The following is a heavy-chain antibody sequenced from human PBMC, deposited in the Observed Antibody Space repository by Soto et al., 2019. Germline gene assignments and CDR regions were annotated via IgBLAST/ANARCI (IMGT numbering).Heavy chain of an antibody. D-gene: IGHD3-22*01. V-gene: IGHV3-30-3*01. CDR2: ISYDGSNK. J-gene: IGHJ4*02. CDR3: ARDLRVRYYDSSGSLH. Sequence: GGSLRLSCAASGFTFSSYAMHWVRQAPGKGLEWVAVISYDGSNKYYADSVKGRFTISRDNSKNTLYLQMNSLRAEDTAVYYCARDLRVRYYDSSGSLHWGQGTLVTVSS. CDR1: GFTFSSYA.